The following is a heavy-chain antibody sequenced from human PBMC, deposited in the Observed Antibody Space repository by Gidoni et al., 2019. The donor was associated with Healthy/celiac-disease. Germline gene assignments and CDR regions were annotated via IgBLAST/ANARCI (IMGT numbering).Heavy chain of an antibody. CDR2: ISGSGGST. J-gene: IGHJ4*02. Sequence: EVQLLESGGGLVQPGWSLRLSCSASGFTFSRYALRWVRQDPGKGLEWVPAISGSGGSTDYADSVKGLFTISRDNSKNTLYLQMNSLRAEDTAVYYCAKDGGVYDFWSGYHPSAFDYWGQGTLVTVSS. V-gene: IGHV3-23*01. CDR3: AKDGGVYDFWSGYHPSAFDY. CDR1: GFTFSRYA. D-gene: IGHD3-3*01.